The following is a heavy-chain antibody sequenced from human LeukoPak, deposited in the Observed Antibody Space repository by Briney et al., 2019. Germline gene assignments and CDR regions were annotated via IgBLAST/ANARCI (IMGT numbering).Heavy chain of an antibody. CDR3: ANGLYYMDH. Sequence: GGSLRLSCAASGFTFSSYAMSWVRQAPGKGLEWVSTISDSGGSTYYADSVKGRFTISRDNSKDTLYLQMNSLRAEDTAVYYCANGLYYMDHWGQGTLVTVSP. CDR2: ISDSGGST. V-gene: IGHV3-23*01. J-gene: IGHJ4*02. CDR1: GFTFSSYA.